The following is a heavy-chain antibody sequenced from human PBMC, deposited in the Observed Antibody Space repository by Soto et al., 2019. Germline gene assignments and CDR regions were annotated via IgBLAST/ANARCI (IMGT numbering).Heavy chain of an antibody. V-gene: IGHV4-4*07. J-gene: IGHJ6*02. D-gene: IGHD3-10*01. Sequence: SETLSLTCTVSRGSLSSYYCSWIRQSAGKGLEWIGRIDTSGTTNYNTSLERRVTMSVDASKNQFSLNLSSVTAADTAVYYCARGPRGYVYYHGMDVWGQGTTVTVSS. CDR2: IDTSGTT. CDR3: ARGPRGYVYYHGMDV. CDR1: RGSLSSYY.